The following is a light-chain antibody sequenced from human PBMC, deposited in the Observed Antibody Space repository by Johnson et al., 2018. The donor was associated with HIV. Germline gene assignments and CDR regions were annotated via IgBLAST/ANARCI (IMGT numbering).Light chain of an antibody. CDR2: DND. Sequence: QSVLTQPPSVSAAPGQKVTISCSGSSSNIGNNYVSWYQQLPRTAPKLLIYDNDKRPSGIPDRFSGSKSGTSATLGITGLQTGDEADYYCGTWDSRLSAEVFGTGTKVTVL. CDR1: SSNIGNNY. V-gene: IGLV1-51*01. J-gene: IGLJ1*01. CDR3: GTWDSRLSAEV.